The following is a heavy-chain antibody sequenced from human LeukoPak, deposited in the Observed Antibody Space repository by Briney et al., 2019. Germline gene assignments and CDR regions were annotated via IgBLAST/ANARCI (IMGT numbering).Heavy chain of an antibody. Sequence: QPGGSLRLSCEVSDFAFSNFWMSWVRQAPGKGLEWVSAISGSGGNTYYADSVKGRFTISRDNSKNTLYLQMNSMRAEDTAVYYCAKDRVPLYGDLINWFDPWGQGTLVTVSS. CDR2: ISGSGGNT. V-gene: IGHV3-23*01. D-gene: IGHD4-17*01. J-gene: IGHJ5*02. CDR1: DFAFSNFW. CDR3: AKDRVPLYGDLINWFDP.